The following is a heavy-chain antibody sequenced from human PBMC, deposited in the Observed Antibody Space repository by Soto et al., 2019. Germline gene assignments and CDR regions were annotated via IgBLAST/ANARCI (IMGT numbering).Heavy chain of an antibody. D-gene: IGHD3-22*01. V-gene: IGHV1-69*02. CDR2: IIPIIGII. J-gene: IGHJ4*02. Sequence: VSCKASGGTFSTYTITWVRQAPGQGLEWMGRIIPIIGIINYAQKFQGRVTISADKFTGTAYMELTGLSSMTAADTAVYYCALRSMAVVPEYWGQGTLVTVSS. CDR1: GGTFSTYT. CDR3: ALRSMAVVPEY.